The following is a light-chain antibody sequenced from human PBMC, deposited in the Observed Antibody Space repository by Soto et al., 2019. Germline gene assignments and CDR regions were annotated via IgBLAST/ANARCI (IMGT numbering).Light chain of an antibody. CDR3: QQYTNYWWT. J-gene: IGKJ1*01. V-gene: IGKV1-5*03. CDR1: QSISSW. Sequence: DVQMTQSPSTLSASLGDRVTSDCRASQSISSWMAWYQQKPGKAPKLLIYKASTLESGVPSRFSGSGSGAEFPLTISSLQPDDFATYFSQQYTNYWWTFGQGPKLEIK. CDR2: KAS.